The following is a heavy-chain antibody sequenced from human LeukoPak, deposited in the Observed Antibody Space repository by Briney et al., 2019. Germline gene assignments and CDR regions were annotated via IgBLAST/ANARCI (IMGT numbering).Heavy chain of an antibody. D-gene: IGHD3-10*01. J-gene: IGHJ3*02. CDR3: IKDITMVRGVIITVDAFDI. CDR1: GLTFSNAW. V-gene: IGHV3-15*01. Sequence: PGGSLRLSCAASGLTFSNAWMSWVRQAPGKGLEWVGRIRSKTDGGTTDYAAPVKGRFTISRDDSKNTLYLQMNSLKTEDTAVYYCIKDITMVRGVIITVDAFDIWGQGTMVTVSS. CDR2: IRSKTDGGTT.